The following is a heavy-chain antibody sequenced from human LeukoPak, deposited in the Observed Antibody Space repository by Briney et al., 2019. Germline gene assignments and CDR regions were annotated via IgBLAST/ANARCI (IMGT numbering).Heavy chain of an antibody. CDR3: AKDSPTIAARPVDY. CDR2: IRFDGGNK. J-gene: IGHJ4*02. Sequence: GGSLRLSCAASGFTFSSYGMHWVRQAPGKALEWVAFIRFDGGNKYYTDSVKGRFTISRDNSKNTLYLQMNSLRAEDTAVYYCAKDSPTIAARPVDYWGQGTLVTVSS. CDR1: GFTFSSYG. V-gene: IGHV3-30*02. D-gene: IGHD6-6*01.